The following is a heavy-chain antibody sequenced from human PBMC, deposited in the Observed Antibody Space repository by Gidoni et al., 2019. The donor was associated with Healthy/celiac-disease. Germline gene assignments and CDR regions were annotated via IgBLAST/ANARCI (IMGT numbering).Heavy chain of an antibody. Sequence: QVQLVQSGAEVKKPGSSVKVSCKASGGPFSSYAISWVRQAPGQGLEWMGRIIPILGIANYAQKFQGRVTITADKSTSTAYMELSSLRSEDTAVYYCARDFSSSSWIPMVDPWGQGTLVTVSS. D-gene: IGHD6-13*01. J-gene: IGHJ5*02. CDR1: GGPFSSYA. CDR2: IIPILGIA. V-gene: IGHV1-69*09. CDR3: ARDFSSSSWIPMVDP.